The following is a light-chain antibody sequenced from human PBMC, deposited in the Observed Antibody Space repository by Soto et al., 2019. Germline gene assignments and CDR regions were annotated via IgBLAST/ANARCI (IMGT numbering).Light chain of an antibody. V-gene: IGLV2-23*01. Sequence: QSALAQPASVSGSPGQSITISCTGTSSDVGAYNSVSWYQQHQHRAPQDIIYKGTQRPSGVSNRFSGSTSGNAASLTISALQADDEADYFCCSSAPESTYVFGTGTKLTVL. CDR3: CSSAPESTYV. CDR1: SSDVGAYNS. CDR2: KGT. J-gene: IGLJ1*01.